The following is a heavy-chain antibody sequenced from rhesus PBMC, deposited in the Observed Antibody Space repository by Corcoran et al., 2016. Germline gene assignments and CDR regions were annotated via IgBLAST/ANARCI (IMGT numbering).Heavy chain of an antibody. CDR1: GYRFTSYW. CDR2: IDPSDSDT. D-gene: IGHD3-22*01. J-gene: IGHJ4*01. V-gene: IGHV5-20*01. Sequence: EAQLVQSGAEVKRPGESLKISCQPSGYRFTSYWISRVSQMPGKGLEWMGAIDPSDSDTRYNPSFQGQVTISADKSISTTYLQWSRLKASDTATYYCAKGVSGVTPDYWGQGVLVTVSS. CDR3: AKGVSGVTPDY.